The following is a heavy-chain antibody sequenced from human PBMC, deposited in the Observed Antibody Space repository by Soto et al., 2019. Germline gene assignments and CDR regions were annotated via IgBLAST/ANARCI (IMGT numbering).Heavy chain of an antibody. CDR2: INHSGST. Sequence: QVQLQQWGAGLLKPSETLSLTCAVYGGSFSGYYWSWIRQPPGKGLEWIGEINHSGSTNYNPSLKSRXXMXVXXSKNQFSLKLSSVTAADTAVYYCASVDTTMDNFDYWGQGTLVTVSS. CDR1: GGSFSGYY. V-gene: IGHV4-34*01. CDR3: ASVDTTMDNFDY. J-gene: IGHJ4*02. D-gene: IGHD5-18*01.